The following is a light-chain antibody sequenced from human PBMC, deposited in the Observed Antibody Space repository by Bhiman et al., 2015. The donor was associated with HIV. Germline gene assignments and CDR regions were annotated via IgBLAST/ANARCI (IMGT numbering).Light chain of an antibody. Sequence: QSVLTQLPSLSAAPGQKVTISCSGSSSNIGNNYVSWYQQLPGTAPKLLIYDNNKRPSGIPDRFSGSKSGTSATLGITGLQTGDEADYYCGTWDSSLSAYVFGTGTKVTVL. CDR3: GTWDSSLSAYV. CDR1: SSNIGNNY. J-gene: IGLJ1*01. V-gene: IGLV1-51*01. CDR2: DNN.